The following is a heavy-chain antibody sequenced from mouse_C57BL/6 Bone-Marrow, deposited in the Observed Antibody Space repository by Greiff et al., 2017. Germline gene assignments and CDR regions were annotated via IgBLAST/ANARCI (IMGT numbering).Heavy chain of an antibody. Sequence: EVQGVESGGGLVKPGGSLKLSCAASGFTFSSYAMSWVRQTPEKRLEWVATISDGGSYTYYPDNVKGRFTISRDNAKNNLYLQMSHLKSEDTAMYSCARAPDGYYDYWGQGTTLTVSS. CDR3: ARAPDGYYDY. D-gene: IGHD2-3*01. J-gene: IGHJ2*01. CDR2: ISDGGSYT. CDR1: GFTFSSYA. V-gene: IGHV5-4*01.